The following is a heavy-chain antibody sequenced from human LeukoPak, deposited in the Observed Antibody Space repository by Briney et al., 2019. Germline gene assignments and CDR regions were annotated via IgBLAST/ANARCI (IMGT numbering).Heavy chain of an antibody. CDR2: ISSGGTII. Sequence: GGSLRLSCAASGFTFSDYYMTWIRQAPGKGLEWISYISSGGTIIYYADSVRGQFTISRDNAKNSLYLQMNSLRPEDTALYYCAKTTSVVWFGEFDYWGQGTLVTVSS. J-gene: IGHJ4*02. V-gene: IGHV3-11*01. CDR3: AKTTSVVWFGEFDY. D-gene: IGHD3-10*01. CDR1: GFTFSDYY.